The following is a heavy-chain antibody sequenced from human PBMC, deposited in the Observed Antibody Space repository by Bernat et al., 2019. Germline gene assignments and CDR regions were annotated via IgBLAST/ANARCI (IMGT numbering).Heavy chain of an antibody. J-gene: IGHJ6*03. CDR2: ISSSSSYI. CDR1: GFTFSSYS. CDR3: ARDSTNMVQGVPGYYYYYYMDV. Sequence: EVQLVESGGGLVKPGGSLRLSCAASGFTFSSYSMNWVRQAPGKGLELVSYISSSSSYIYYADSVKGRFTISRDNAKNSLYLQMNSLRAEDTAVYYCARDSTNMVQGVPGYYYYYYMDVWGKGTTVTVSS. D-gene: IGHD3-10*01. V-gene: IGHV3-21*05.